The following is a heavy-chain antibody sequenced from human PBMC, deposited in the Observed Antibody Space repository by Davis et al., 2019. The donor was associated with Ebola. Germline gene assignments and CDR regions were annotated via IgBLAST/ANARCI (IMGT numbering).Heavy chain of an antibody. D-gene: IGHD2-15*01. V-gene: IGHV1-2*06. CDR1: GYTFTTYG. Sequence: AASVKVSCKASGYTFTTYGISWVRQAPGQGLEWMGRINSYTADAEYDQNFQGRITMTRDTSISTAYVELSGLTSDDTAVYYCARACGGGSCFSPDFWGQGTLVTVSS. CDR2: INSYTADA. CDR3: ARACGGGSCFSPDF. J-gene: IGHJ4*02.